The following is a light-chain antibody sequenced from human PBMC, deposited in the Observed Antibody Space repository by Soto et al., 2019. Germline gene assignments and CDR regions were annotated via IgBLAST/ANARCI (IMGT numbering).Light chain of an antibody. CDR2: AAS. Sequence: AIQMTQSPSSLSASVGDRVTITCRASQGIRNDLGWYQQKPGKAPRLLIYAASTLQIGVPSRFSGSGSGTDFTLTISSLQADDSATYYCLQEYSYPRTFGQGNKVELK. CDR3: LQEYSYPRT. CDR1: QGIRND. J-gene: IGKJ1*01. V-gene: IGKV1-6*01.